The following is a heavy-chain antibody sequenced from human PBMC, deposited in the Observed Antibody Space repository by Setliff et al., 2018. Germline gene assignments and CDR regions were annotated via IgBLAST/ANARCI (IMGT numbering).Heavy chain of an antibody. D-gene: IGHD6-19*01. CDR1: DDSISSRHYY. CDR3: ARASSGRYSAYYYYMDV. Sequence: SETLSLTCTVSDDSISSRHYYWSWIRQPAGKGLEWLGQIYTSWSTNYNPSLKGRATLSIDASKKQFSLKLTSVTAADTAVYYCARASSGRYSAYYYYMDVWGKGTTVTV. CDR2: IYTSWST. J-gene: IGHJ6*03. V-gene: IGHV4-61*09.